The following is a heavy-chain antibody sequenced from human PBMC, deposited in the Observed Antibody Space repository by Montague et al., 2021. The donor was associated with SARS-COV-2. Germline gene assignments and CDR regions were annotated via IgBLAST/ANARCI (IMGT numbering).Heavy chain of an antibody. CDR1: GGSITNNIDY. J-gene: IGHJ3*01. Sequence: SQTQSLACTVSGGSITNNIDYWAWIRQPPGKGLEWIGSIYYTGNTYYNPSLKCRVTISVVTSKNHFTLKLSSVTAAETAVYYCARLKRYFDSSGSPSAFDFWGQGTKVTVSS. V-gene: IGHV4-39*02. CDR2: IYYTGNT. D-gene: IGHD3-22*01. CDR3: ARLKRYFDSSGSPSAFDF.